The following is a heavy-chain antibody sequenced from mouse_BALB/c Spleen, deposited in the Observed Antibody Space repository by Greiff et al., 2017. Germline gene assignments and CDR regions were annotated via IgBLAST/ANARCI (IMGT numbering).Heavy chain of an antibody. Sequence: EVKLVESGGGLVKPGGSLKLSCAASGFTFSSYAMSWVRQTPEKRLEWVASISSGGSTYYPDSVKGRFTISRDNARNILYLQMSSLRSEDTAMYYCAKGGKGAWFAYWGQGTLVTVSA. CDR3: AKGGKGAWFAY. J-gene: IGHJ3*01. CDR2: ISSGGST. V-gene: IGHV5-6-5*01. D-gene: IGHD1-3*01. CDR1: GFTFSSYA.